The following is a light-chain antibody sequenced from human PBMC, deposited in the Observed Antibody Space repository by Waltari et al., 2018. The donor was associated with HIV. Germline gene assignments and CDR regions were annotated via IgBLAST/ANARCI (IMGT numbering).Light chain of an antibody. CDR3: EVWDETRNRVV. J-gene: IGLJ2*01. CDR1: PIGTKS. Sequence: YVLTQPPSVSVAQGQTATITCAGAPIGTKSVHWYQQKSGQAPQLIIYYDSDRPSGIPERFSGSNSGSAATLTISRVEDGDEADYYCEVWDETRNRVVFGGGTKLFAL. CDR2: YDS. V-gene: IGLV3-21*04.